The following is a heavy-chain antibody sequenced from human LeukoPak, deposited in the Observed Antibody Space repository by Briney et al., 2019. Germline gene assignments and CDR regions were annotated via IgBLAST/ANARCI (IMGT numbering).Heavy chain of an antibody. Sequence: SETLSLTCTVSGGSISSYYWSWLRQPPGKGLEWIGYIYYSGSTNYNPSLKSRVTISVDTSKNQFSLKLSSVTAADTAVYYCARGPTDFWSGYYLDYWGQGTLVTVSS. D-gene: IGHD3-3*01. CDR2: IYYSGST. J-gene: IGHJ4*02. CDR1: GGSISSYY. CDR3: ARGPTDFWSGYYLDY. V-gene: IGHV4-59*01.